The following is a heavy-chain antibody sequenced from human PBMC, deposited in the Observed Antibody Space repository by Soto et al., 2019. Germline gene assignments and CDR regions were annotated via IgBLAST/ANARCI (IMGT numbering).Heavy chain of an antibody. Sequence: RASVKVSCKASGGTFSSYAISWVRQAPGQGLEWMGGIIPIFGTANYAQKFQGRVTITADESTSTAYMELSSLRSEDTAVYYCARVLKITGTTKTYGMDVWGQGTTVTVSS. J-gene: IGHJ6*02. CDR2: IIPIFGTA. V-gene: IGHV1-69*13. CDR3: ARVLKITGTTKTYGMDV. D-gene: IGHD1-7*01. CDR1: GGTFSSYA.